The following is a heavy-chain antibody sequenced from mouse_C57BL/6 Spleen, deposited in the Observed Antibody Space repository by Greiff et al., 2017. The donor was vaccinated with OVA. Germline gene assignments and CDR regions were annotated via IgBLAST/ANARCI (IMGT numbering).Heavy chain of an antibody. CDR3: SRGLITAGVADWYFDV. J-gene: IGHJ1*03. D-gene: IGHD1-1*01. V-gene: IGHV5-17*01. CDR2: ISSGSSTI. Sequence: EVHLVESGGGLVKPGGSLKLSCAASGFTFSDYGMHWVRQAPEQGLEWVAYISSGSSTIYYADTVKGRFTISRDNAKSTLFLQMTSLRSEDTAMDYCSRGLITAGVADWYFDVWGTGTTVTVSS. CDR1: GFTFSDYG.